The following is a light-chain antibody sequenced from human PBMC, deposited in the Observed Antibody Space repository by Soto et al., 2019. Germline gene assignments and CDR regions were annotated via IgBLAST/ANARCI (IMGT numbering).Light chain of an antibody. V-gene: IGKV1-5*03. Sequence: DIQMTQSPSTLSASVGDRVTITCRASQSINSWLAWYQQKPGKAPKLLIYKAYSLESGVPSRFSGSGSGTEFTRTISSLQSDDFATYYCQQYNTYVTFGGGTKVEIK. CDR2: KAY. J-gene: IGKJ4*01. CDR1: QSINSW. CDR3: QQYNTYVT.